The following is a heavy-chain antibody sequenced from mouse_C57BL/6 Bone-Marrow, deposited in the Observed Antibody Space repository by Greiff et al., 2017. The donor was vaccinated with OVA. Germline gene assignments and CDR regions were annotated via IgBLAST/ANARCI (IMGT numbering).Heavy chain of an antibody. CDR1: GFTFSDYY. J-gene: IGHJ1*03. CDR2: INYDGSST. Sequence: EVQLVESEGGLVQPGSSMKLSCTASGFTFSDYYMAWVRQVPEKGLEWVANINYDGSSTYYLDSLKSRFIISRVNAKNILYLQMSSLKSENTATYYCARERWLLLYWYFDVWGTGTTVTVSS. V-gene: IGHV5-16*01. D-gene: IGHD2-3*01. CDR3: ARERWLLLYWYFDV.